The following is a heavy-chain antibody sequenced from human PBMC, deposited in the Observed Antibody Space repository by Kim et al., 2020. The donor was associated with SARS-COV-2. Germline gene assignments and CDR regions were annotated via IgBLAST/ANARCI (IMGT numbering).Heavy chain of an antibody. D-gene: IGHD3-10*01. V-gene: IGHV4-59*13. CDR1: GDSFKTNY. J-gene: IGHJ4*02. CDR2: IYFTESS. Sequence: SETLSLSCTVPGDSFKTNYWSWLRHVQGEGLEWIGCIYFTESSDYNPSLKSQLTFSVDISKNQIFMKLRAGTSTDPAIYFCARLRYDYLMGFAYCGQG. CDR3: ARLRYDYLMGFAY.